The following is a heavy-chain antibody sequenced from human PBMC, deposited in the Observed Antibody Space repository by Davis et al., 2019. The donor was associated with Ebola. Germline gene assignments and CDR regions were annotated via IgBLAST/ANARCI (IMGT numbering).Heavy chain of an antibody. J-gene: IGHJ4*02. CDR2: IKSKTEGETI. Sequence: PGGSLRLSCAASGFTFTAAWMSWVRQAPGKGLEWVGRIKSKTEGETIDYAAPVKGRFTISRDDSKNTLYLQMNSLIAEDTAVYYCTWDLVPTAIGSRDWWGQGTLVTVSS. CDR1: GFTFTAAW. D-gene: IGHD2-2*02. CDR3: TWDLVPTAIGSRDW. V-gene: IGHV3-15*01.